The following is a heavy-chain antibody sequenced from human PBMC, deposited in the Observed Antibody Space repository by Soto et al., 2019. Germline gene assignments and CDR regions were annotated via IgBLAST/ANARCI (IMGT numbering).Heavy chain of an antibody. CDR1: GYSFTSYW. CDR3: ARQRSSSSHGEQGIYYSYYGMDV. D-gene: IGHD2-2*01. CDR2: IYPYDSDT. J-gene: IGHJ6*02. Sequence: LKISCKGSGYSFTSYWIGWVRQMPGKGLEWMGVIYPYDSDTRYSPPFQGQVTISADKSTTTAYLQWSSLKASDTAMYYCARQRSSSSHGEQGIYYSYYGMDVWGQGTTVTVSS. V-gene: IGHV5-51*01.